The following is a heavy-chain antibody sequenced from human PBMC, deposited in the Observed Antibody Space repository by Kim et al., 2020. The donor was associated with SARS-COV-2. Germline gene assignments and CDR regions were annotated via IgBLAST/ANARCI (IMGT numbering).Heavy chain of an antibody. Sequence: GGSLRLSCAASGFTFSSYAMHWVRQAPGKGLEWVAVISYDGSNKYYADSVKGRFTISRDNSKNTLYLQMNSLRAEDTAVYYCARSPRWIGPLIAAATAFDYWGQGTLVTVSS. CDR3: ARSPRWIGPLIAAATAFDY. J-gene: IGHJ4*02. CDR2: ISYDGSNK. D-gene: IGHD6-13*01. CDR1: GFTFSSYA. V-gene: IGHV3-30-3*01.